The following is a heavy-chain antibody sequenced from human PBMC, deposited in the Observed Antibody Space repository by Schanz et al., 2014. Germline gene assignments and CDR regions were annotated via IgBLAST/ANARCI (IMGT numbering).Heavy chain of an antibody. CDR2: IKHDGSVK. J-gene: IGHJ4*02. Sequence: EVQLVESGGDLVQPGGSLRLSCSASGFNFSIYSLNWVRQAPGKGPEWVANIKHDGSVKDYVDSVEGRFTISRDNAKRSLFLQMNSLRVEDTAVYFCVSQTGSPNYWGQGTLXTVSS. CDR3: VSQTGSPNY. CDR1: GFNFSIYS. D-gene: IGHD6-13*01. V-gene: IGHV3-7*02.